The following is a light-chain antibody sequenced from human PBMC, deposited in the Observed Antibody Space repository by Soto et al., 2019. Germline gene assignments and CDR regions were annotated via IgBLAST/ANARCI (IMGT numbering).Light chain of an antibody. V-gene: IGKV1-39*01. J-gene: IGKJ3*01. CDR3: QQSYSIPFT. Sequence: DIQMTQSPSSLSASVGDRVTITCRASQRVSIYLNWYQLKPGKAPKLLIYSASTLQGGVPSRFSGSGSGTDFTLTISSLQPEDVATYCCQQSYSIPFTFGPGTKVDIK. CDR1: QRVSIY. CDR2: SAS.